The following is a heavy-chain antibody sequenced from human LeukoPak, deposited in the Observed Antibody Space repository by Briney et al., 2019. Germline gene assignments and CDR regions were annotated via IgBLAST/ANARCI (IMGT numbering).Heavy chain of an antibody. CDR1: GFTFSTYA. J-gene: IGHJ4*02. V-gene: IGHV3-23*01. Sequence: GGSLRLSCAASGFTFSTYAMSWVRQAPGKGLEWVSAISGSGGSTYYADSVKGRFTISRDNSKNTLYLQMNSLRAEDTAVYYCAKSRRELPYYFDYWGQGTLVTVSS. CDR2: ISGSGGST. D-gene: IGHD1-26*01. CDR3: AKSRRELPYYFDY.